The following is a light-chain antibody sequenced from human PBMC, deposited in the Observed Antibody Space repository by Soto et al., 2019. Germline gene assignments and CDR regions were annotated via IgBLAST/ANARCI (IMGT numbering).Light chain of an antibody. Sequence: QLVLTQSPSASASLGASVKLTCTLSSGHSSYAIAWHQQQPEKGPRYLMKLNSDGSHSKGDGIPDRFSGSSSAAERYLTISRLQSEDEADYYCQTWGTGIVFGGGTKLTVL. J-gene: IGLJ2*01. CDR2: LNSDGSH. V-gene: IGLV4-69*01. CDR1: SGHSSYA. CDR3: QTWGTGIV.